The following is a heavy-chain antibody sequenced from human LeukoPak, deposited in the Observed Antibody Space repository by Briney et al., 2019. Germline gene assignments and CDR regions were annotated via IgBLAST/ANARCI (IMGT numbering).Heavy chain of an antibody. CDR1: GYTFTSYD. V-gene: IGHV1-8*01. Sequence: GASVKISCKASGYTFTSYDIDWVRQATGQGLEWMGWMNPNSGNTGYAQKFQGRVTMTRNTSISTAYMELSSLRSEDTAVYYCARGQDYGNAFDIWGQGTMVTVSS. J-gene: IGHJ3*02. CDR3: ARGQDYGNAFDI. D-gene: IGHD4-17*01. CDR2: MNPNSGNT.